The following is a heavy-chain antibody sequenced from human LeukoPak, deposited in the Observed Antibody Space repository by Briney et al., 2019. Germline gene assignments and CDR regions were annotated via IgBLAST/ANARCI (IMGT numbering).Heavy chain of an antibody. CDR3: AELGITMIGGV. V-gene: IGHV3-48*03. Sequence: GGSLRLSCAASGFTFSSYEMNWVRQTPGKGLEWVSYISSSGSTIYYADSVKGRFTISRDNAKNSLYLQMNSLRAEDTAVYYCAELGITMIGGVWGKGTTVTISS. D-gene: IGHD3-10*02. J-gene: IGHJ6*04. CDR1: GFTFSSYE. CDR2: ISSSGSTI.